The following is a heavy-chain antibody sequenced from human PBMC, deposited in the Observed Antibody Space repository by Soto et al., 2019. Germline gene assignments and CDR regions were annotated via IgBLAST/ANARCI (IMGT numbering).Heavy chain of an antibody. CDR2: IIPMFGTA. J-gene: IGHJ4*02. Sequence: QVQLVKSGAEVKKPESSVKVSCKAPGGTFSTYAIRWVRQAPGQGLEWMGGIIPMFGTANYAQRFQDRVTITADESTNTVYMELSSLRSEDTAVYFCASGIQLWLRRINNGYSGWGQGTLVTVSS. V-gene: IGHV1-69*01. CDR3: ASGIQLWLRRINNGYSG. CDR1: GGTFSTYA. D-gene: IGHD5-18*01.